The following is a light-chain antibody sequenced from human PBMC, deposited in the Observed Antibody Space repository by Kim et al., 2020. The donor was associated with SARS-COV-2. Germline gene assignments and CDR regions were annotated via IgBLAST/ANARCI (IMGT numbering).Light chain of an antibody. V-gene: IGLV3-1*01. Sequence: SVSPGQTARITCSGNKLGDKYACWYQQKPGQSPVLVIYQDSKRASGIPERFSGSNSGNTATLTISGTQAMDEADYYCQAWDSSTGVFGGGTQLTVL. CDR3: QAWDSSTGV. CDR2: QDS. CDR1: KLGDKY. J-gene: IGLJ3*02.